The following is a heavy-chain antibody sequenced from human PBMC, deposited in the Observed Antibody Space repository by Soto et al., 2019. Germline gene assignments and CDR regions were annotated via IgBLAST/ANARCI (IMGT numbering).Heavy chain of an antibody. Sequence: PSETLSLTCAVSGGSISSSSYYWGWIRQPPGKGLEWIGSIYYSGSTYYNPSLKSRVTISVDTSKNQFSLKLSSVTAADTAVYYCAKDPWIRQSSGWFYYFDYWGQGTQVTVSS. CDR2: IYYSGST. J-gene: IGHJ4*02. CDR1: GGSISSSSYY. D-gene: IGHD6-19*01. V-gene: IGHV4-39*02. CDR3: AKDPWIRQSSGWFYYFDY.